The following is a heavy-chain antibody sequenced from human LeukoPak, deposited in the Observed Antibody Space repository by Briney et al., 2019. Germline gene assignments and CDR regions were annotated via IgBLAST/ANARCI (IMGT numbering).Heavy chain of an antibody. J-gene: IGHJ5*02. V-gene: IGHV1-3*01. CDR1: GYTFTSYA. D-gene: IGHD6-13*01. CDR2: INAGNGNT. Sequence: ASVKVSCKASGYTFTSYAMHWVRQAPGQRLEWMGWINAGNGNTKYSQKFQGRVTITADKSTSTAYMELSSLRSEDTAVYYCARDGSSWYVGWFDPWGQGTLVTVSS. CDR3: ARDGSSWYVGWFDP.